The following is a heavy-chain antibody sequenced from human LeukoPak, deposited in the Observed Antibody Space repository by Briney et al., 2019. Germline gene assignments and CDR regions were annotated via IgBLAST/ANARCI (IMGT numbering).Heavy chain of an antibody. CDR2: IYYSGST. V-gene: IGHV4-39*07. J-gene: IGHJ6*03. CDR3: ARGGLPNWGAYYYYYMDV. Sequence: SETLSLTCTVSGGSISSSSYYWGWIRQPPGKGLEWIGSIYYSGSTYYNPSLKSRVTISVDTSKNQFSLKLSSVTAADTAVYYCARGGLPNWGAYYYYYMDVWGKGTTVTVSS. D-gene: IGHD7-27*01. CDR1: GGSISSSSYY.